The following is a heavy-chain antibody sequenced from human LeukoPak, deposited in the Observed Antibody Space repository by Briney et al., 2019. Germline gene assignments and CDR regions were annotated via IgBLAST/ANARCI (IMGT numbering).Heavy chain of an antibody. V-gene: IGHV4-39*07. CDR3: ARLKGIYYDSSGYYFDY. CDR1: GGSISSSSYY. D-gene: IGHD3-22*01. Sequence: SETLSLTCTVSGGSISSSSYYWGWIRQPPGKGLEWIGSIYYSGSTNYNPSLKSRVTISVDTSKNQFSLKLSSVTAADTAVYYCARLKGIYYDSSGYYFDYWGQGTLVTVSS. CDR2: IYYSGST. J-gene: IGHJ4*02.